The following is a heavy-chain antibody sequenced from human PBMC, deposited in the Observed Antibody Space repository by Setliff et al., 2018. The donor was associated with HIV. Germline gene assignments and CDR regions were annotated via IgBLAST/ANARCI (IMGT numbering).Heavy chain of an antibody. J-gene: IGHJ4*02. CDR2: VNRGRRT. Sequence: LSLTCALYGGSFSDYYWSWIRQPPGMGLEWIGEVNRGRRTNYNSSLKSRVTISIDTSRNQFSLTVSSETAADTAVYYCAREIPYSYGGRGHPLWGQGTLVTVSS. CDR3: AREIPYSYGGRGHPL. CDR1: GGSFSDYY. V-gene: IGHV4-34*01. D-gene: IGHD3-22*01.